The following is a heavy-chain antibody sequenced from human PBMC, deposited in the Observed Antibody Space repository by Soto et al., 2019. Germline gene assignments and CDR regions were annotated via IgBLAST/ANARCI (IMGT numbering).Heavy chain of an antibody. J-gene: IGHJ5*02. CDR1: GFIFENFG. CDR3: AKNQGVELVPLATVDWFDP. CDR2: ISGSGFKK. D-gene: IGHD1-26*01. Sequence: EVVLLESGGGLEQPGGSLRLSCAASGFIFENFGMSWVRQAPGKGLEWISSISGSGFKKYYADSVKGRFTISRDNSKSTVYLELNNLGAEDTDVYHCAKNQGVELVPLATVDWFDPWGQGSVVTVSS. V-gene: IGHV3-23*01.